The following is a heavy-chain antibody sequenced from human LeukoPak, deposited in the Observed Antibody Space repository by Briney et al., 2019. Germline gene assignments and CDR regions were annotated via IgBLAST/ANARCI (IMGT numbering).Heavy chain of an antibody. D-gene: IGHD3-22*01. Sequence: PGGSLRLSCAASGFTFSSYSMNWVRQAPGKGLEWVSSISSSSSYIYYADSVKGRFTISRDNAKNSLYLQMNSLRAEDTAVYYCARAIYYDSSGNNIYYYYGMDVWGQGTTVTVSS. CDR1: GFTFSSYS. CDR2: ISSSSSYI. J-gene: IGHJ6*02. V-gene: IGHV3-21*01. CDR3: ARAIYYDSSGNNIYYYYGMDV.